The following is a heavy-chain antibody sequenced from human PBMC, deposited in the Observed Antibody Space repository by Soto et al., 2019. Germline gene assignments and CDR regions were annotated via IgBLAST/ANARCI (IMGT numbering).Heavy chain of an antibody. V-gene: IGHV4-39*01. CDR2: IQYRGST. CDR3: AGIFWFGDLLFDY. CDR1: DDSITSGAYY. J-gene: IGHJ4*02. D-gene: IGHD3-10*01. Sequence: HLQLQESGPGLVKPSETLSLTCTVSDDSITSGAYYWGLIRQPPGKGLEWIGTIQYRGSTYYNPSPERRVTMSLDTSKNQYSLTLSSVTAADPAVYFCAGIFWFGDLLFDYWGPGTLVTVSS.